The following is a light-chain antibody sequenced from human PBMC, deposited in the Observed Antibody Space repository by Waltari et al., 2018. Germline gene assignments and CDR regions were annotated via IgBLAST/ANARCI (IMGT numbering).Light chain of an antibody. CDR1: SSNIGSNY. CDR2: RNN. J-gene: IGLJ2*01. Sequence: QSVLTQPPSASGTPGQRVTISCSGSSSNIGSNYVYWYQQVPGTAPKLLIYRNNQPPSGVPDRFSGSKSGTSASLAISGLRSEDEADYYCAAWDNSLSGPVFGGGTKLTVL. V-gene: IGLV1-47*01. CDR3: AAWDNSLSGPV.